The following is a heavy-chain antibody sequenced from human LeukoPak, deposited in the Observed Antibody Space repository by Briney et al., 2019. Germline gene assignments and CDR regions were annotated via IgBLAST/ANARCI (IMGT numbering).Heavy chain of an antibody. D-gene: IGHD6-13*01. J-gene: IGHJ5*02. CDR1: GYTFTSYD. V-gene: IGHV1-8*01. CDR2: MNPNSGNT. CDR3: ARVRIAAAGTKGWFDP. Sequence: ASVKVSCKASGYTFTSYDINWVRQATGQGLEWMGWMNPNSGNTGYAQKFQGRVTMTRNTFLSTAYMELSSLRSEDTAVYYCARVRIAAAGTKGWFDPWGQGTLVTVSS.